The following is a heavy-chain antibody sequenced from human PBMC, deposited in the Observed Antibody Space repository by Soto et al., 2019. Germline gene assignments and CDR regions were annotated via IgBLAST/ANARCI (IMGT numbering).Heavy chain of an antibody. Sequence: PSGNLSLNCIGSGGSITRRSSYWAWIRQPPGKGLEWVGTFYDGNTYHNPSLRSRITIAVDTSKNQFSLKLTSVAAADTAFCYCVTTRGLAVGGSFDYWGQGMLVTVSS. D-gene: IGHD3-10*01. CDR1: GGSITRRSSY. V-gene: IGHV4-39*01. CDR2: FYDGNT. CDR3: VTTRGLAVGGSFDY. J-gene: IGHJ4*02.